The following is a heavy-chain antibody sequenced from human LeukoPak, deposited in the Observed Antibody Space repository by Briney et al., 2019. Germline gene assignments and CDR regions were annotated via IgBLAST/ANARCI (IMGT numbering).Heavy chain of an antibody. Sequence: GASVKVSCKASGGTFSSYAISWVRQAPGQGLEWMGGIIPIFGTANYAQKFQGRVTMTRDTSTSTVYMELSSLRSEDTAVYYCARTKVVADNWFDPWGQGTLVTVSS. CDR1: GGTFSSYA. CDR2: IIPIFGTA. V-gene: IGHV1-69*05. D-gene: IGHD2-15*01. CDR3: ARTKVVADNWFDP. J-gene: IGHJ5*02.